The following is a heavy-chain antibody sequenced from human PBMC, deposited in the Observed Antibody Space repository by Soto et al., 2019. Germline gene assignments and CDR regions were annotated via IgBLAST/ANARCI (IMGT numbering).Heavy chain of an antibody. D-gene: IGHD3-22*01. Sequence: QITLKESGPTLVKPTQTLTLTCTFSGFSLSTSGVGVGWIRQPPGKALEWLALIYWDDDKHYSPSLKSRLTITKDTSKNQVVLTMTNMDPVDTATYYCAHRRYDSSGSHPFDPWGQGTLVTVSS. CDR2: IYWDDDK. CDR3: AHRRYDSSGSHPFDP. CDR1: GFSLSTSGVG. J-gene: IGHJ5*02. V-gene: IGHV2-5*02.